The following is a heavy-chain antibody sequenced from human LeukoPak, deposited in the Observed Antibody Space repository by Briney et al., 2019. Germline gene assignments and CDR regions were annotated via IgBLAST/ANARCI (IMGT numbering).Heavy chain of an antibody. Sequence: GGSLRLSCAASGFTFNTYSMSWVRQAPGKGLEWVSIISRASESIFYADSVKGRFTISRDNAKNSLYLQMNSLRAEDTAVYYCAELGITMIGGVWGKGTTVTISS. CDR1: GFTFNTYS. CDR2: ISRASESI. J-gene: IGHJ6*04. D-gene: IGHD3-10*02. CDR3: AELGITMIGGV. V-gene: IGHV3-21*01.